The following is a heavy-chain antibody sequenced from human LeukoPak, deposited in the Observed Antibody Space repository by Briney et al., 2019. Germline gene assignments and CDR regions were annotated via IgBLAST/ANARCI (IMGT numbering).Heavy chain of an antibody. D-gene: IGHD3-16*01. CDR3: ARERRAWGEDF. J-gene: IGHJ4*02. Sequence: ASVKVSCKASGYTFTINYIYWGGQAPGQGLEWVGLINPIGGSTGYAQRFQGRVTVTTDTSTSTVYMELNSLGSEDTAVYYCARERRAWGEDFWGQGTLVTVSS. V-gene: IGHV1-46*01. CDR2: INPIGGST. CDR1: GYTFTINY.